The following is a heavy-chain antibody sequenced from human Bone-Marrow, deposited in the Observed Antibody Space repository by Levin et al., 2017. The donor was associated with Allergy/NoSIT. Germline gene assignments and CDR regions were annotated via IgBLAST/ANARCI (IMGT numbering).Heavy chain of an antibody. Sequence: SCAASGFTVSSNYMNWVRQAPGKGLEWVSVIYFDGSTYYTESVKGRFTISRDNSKNTVYLQMNSLRAEDTAVYFCVRYSNRYFAYWGEGTLVTVSS. D-gene: IGHD4-11*01. CDR2: IYFDGST. J-gene: IGHJ4*02. CDR1: GFTVSSNY. V-gene: IGHV3-53*01. CDR3: VRYSNRYFAY.